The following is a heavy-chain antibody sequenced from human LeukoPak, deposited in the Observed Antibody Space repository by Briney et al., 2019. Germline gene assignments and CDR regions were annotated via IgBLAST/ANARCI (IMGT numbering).Heavy chain of an antibody. CDR2: IYSGGST. Sequence: GGSLRLSCAASGFAVSSNYMSWVRQAPGKGLEWVSVIYSGGSTYYADSVKGRFTISRDNSKNTLYLQMHSLRAEDTAVYYCARDPVAVAGTGPYDYWGQGTLVTVSS. CDR1: GFAVSSNY. CDR3: ARDPVAVAGTGPYDY. D-gene: IGHD6-19*01. J-gene: IGHJ4*02. V-gene: IGHV3-66*01.